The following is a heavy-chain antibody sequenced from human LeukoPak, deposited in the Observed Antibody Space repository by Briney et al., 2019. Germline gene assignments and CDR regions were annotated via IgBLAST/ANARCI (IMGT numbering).Heavy chain of an antibody. J-gene: IGHJ3*02. D-gene: IGHD5-18*01. V-gene: IGHV4-39*07. CDR1: GGSISSSSYY. CDR2: IYYSGST. Sequence: PSETLSLTCTVSGGSISSSSYYWGWIRQPPGKGLEWIGTIYYSGSTYYNPSLKSRVTISVDTSKNQFSLKLSSVTAADTAVYYCARDLGVQLWGHDAFDIWGQGTMVTVSS. CDR3: ARDLGVQLWGHDAFDI.